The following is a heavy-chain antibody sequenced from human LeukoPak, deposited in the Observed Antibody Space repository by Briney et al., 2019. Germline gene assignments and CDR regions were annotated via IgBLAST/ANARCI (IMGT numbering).Heavy chain of an antibody. CDR3: ARVVSTRPRGVEWLSQGYYFDY. J-gene: IGHJ4*02. CDR2: IIPIFGTA. D-gene: IGHD3-3*01. V-gene: IGHV1-69*13. CDR1: GGTFSSYA. Sequence: SVKVSCKASGGTFSSYAISWVRQAPGQGLEWMGGIIPIFGTANYAQKFQGRVTITADESTSTAYMELSSLRSEDTAVYYCARVVSTRPRGVEWLSQGYYFDYWGQGTLVTVSS.